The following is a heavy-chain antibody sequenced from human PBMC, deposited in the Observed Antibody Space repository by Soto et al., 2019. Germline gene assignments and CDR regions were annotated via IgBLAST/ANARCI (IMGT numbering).Heavy chain of an antibody. Sequence: SETLSLTCTVSGGSITSYYWSWIRQPPGKGLEWIGYIYYSGSTNYNPSLKSRVTISVDTSKNQFSLKLSSVTAADTAVYYCARTIVRGGGVYMHVWGKGTTVTVSS. CDR2: IYYSGST. J-gene: IGHJ6*03. V-gene: IGHV4-59*08. D-gene: IGHD3-10*01. CDR3: ARTIVRGGGVYMHV. CDR1: GGSITSYY.